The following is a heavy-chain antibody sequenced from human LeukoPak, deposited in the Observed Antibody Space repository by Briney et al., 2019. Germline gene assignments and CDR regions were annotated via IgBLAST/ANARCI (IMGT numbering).Heavy chain of an antibody. CDR1: GYTFTSYG. J-gene: IGHJ4*02. Sequence: ASVKVSCKASGYTFTSYGISWVRQAPGQGLEWMGWVSAYNGNTNYAQKLQGRVTMTTDTSTSTAYMELRSLRSDDTAVYYCARDQATVTTRRAYFDYWGQGTLVTVSS. CDR3: ARDQATVTTRRAYFDY. D-gene: IGHD4-17*01. CDR2: VSAYNGNT. V-gene: IGHV1-18*01.